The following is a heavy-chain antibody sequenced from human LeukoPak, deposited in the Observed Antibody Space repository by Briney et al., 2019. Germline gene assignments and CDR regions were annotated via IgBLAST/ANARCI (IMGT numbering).Heavy chain of an antibody. Sequence: SETLSLTCAVSGGSISSGVYSWNWIRQPPGKGLEWIGYIYHGGSTYYNPSLKSRVTISVDRSKNHFSLKLSSVTAADTAVYYCARGGFNDGIGYWGQGTLVTVSS. D-gene: IGHD3-10*01. CDR3: ARGGFNDGIGY. V-gene: IGHV4-30-2*01. CDR2: IYHGGST. J-gene: IGHJ4*02. CDR1: GGSISSGVYS.